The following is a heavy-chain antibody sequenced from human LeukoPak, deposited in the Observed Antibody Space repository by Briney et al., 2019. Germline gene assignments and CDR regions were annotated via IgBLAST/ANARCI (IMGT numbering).Heavy chain of an antibody. Sequence: SETLSLTCTVSGDSIRHSSYYWGWVRQPPGKGLEWIGTISYSGSAFYSPSLKSRLTISIDMSKNQFSLKLSSVTAADTAVYYCVRETREDFDEQHWGYGMDVWGQGTPVTASS. CDR3: VRETREDFDEQHWGYGMDV. CDR1: GDSIRHSSYY. J-gene: IGHJ6*02. V-gene: IGHV4-39*07. CDR2: ISYSGSA. D-gene: IGHD7-27*01.